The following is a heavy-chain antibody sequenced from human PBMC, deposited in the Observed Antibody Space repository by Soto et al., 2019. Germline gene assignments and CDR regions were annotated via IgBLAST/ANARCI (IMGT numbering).Heavy chain of an antibody. Sequence: QVQLVQSGAEVKKPGSSVKVSCKASGGTFSSYAISWVRQAPGQGLEWMGGIIPIFGTANYAQKFQGRVTITADKSTSTAYMELSSLRSEETSVYYCARHYYGSGSSPSYYYGMDVWGQGTTVTVSS. CDR3: ARHYYGSGSSPSYYYGMDV. D-gene: IGHD3-10*01. CDR1: GGTFSSYA. V-gene: IGHV1-69*06. CDR2: IIPIFGTA. J-gene: IGHJ6*02.